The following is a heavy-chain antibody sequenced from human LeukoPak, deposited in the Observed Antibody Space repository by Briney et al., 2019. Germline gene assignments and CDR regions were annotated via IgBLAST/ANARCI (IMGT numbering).Heavy chain of an antibody. V-gene: IGHV4-34*01. CDR1: GGSFSGYY. Sequence: SETLSLTCAVSGGSFSGYYWSWSRQPPGKGLEWIGEIDHRGSTNYNPSLKSRVTISVDTSKNQFSLRLSSVTTADTAVYYCVTPIGDSSTSEHWGQGTLVTVSS. CDR3: VTPIGDSSTSEH. J-gene: IGHJ4*02. CDR2: IDHRGST. D-gene: IGHD6-13*01.